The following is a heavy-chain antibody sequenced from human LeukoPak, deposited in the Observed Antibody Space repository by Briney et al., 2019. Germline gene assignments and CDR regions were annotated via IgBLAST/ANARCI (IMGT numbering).Heavy chain of an antibody. Sequence: ASETLSLTCTVSGGSMNTHYWTWIRQPPGKGLECIGYIYYSGSTNYNPSLKSRLTISVDTSKNQFSLKLSSVTAADTAVYYCATQVGAARTYFDYWGQGTLVTVSS. V-gene: IGHV4-59*08. J-gene: IGHJ4*02. D-gene: IGHD6-6*01. CDR3: ATQVGAARTYFDY. CDR1: GGSMNTHY. CDR2: IYYSGST.